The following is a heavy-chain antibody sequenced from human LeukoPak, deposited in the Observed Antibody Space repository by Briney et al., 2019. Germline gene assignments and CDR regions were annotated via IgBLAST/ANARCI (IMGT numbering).Heavy chain of an antibody. J-gene: IGHJ4*02. D-gene: IGHD5-18*01. CDR3: AKAGEQQWLRMHFDN. CDR1: AFTFSNYA. CDR2: ISGSGDGT. V-gene: IGHV3-23*01. Sequence: SGGSLRLSCAASAFTFSNYAMTWVRQAPGKGLEWVSDISGSGDGTYYADSVKGRFTISRDNSKNTLYPQMKSLRAEDTAVYYCAKAGEQQWLRMHFDNWGQGTLVTVSS.